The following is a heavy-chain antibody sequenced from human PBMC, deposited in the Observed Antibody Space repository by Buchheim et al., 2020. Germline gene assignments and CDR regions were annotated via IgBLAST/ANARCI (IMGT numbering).Heavy chain of an antibody. CDR1: GGTFSSNI. Sequence: QVQLVQSGTEVKQPGSSVKVSCKVSGGTFSSNIITWVRQAPGQGFEWMGGLIPMFGTPNYAQNFRGRVTISADKSTTTAYLELNSLRSEDTAVYFCAYGGNSHYYFDHWGQGTL. V-gene: IGHV1-69*06. D-gene: IGHD4-23*01. J-gene: IGHJ4*02. CDR3: AYGGNSHYYFDH. CDR2: LIPMFGTP.